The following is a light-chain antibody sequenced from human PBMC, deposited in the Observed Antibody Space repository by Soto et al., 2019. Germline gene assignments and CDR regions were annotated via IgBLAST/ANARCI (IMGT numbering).Light chain of an antibody. Sequence: QSGLTQPASGSGSPGQSITISCTGTSSDVGGYNYVSWYQQHPGKAPKLMIYEVSNRPSGVSNRFSGSKSGNTASLTISGLQAKDEADYYCSSYTSSSFYVFGTGTKVTVL. CDR3: SSYTSSSFYV. CDR1: SSDVGGYNY. V-gene: IGLV2-14*01. CDR2: EVS. J-gene: IGLJ1*01.